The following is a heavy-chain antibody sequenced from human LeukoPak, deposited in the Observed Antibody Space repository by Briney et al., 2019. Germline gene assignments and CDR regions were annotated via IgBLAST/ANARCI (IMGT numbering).Heavy chain of an antibody. Sequence: GASVKVSCKASGGTFSSYAISWVRQAPGQGLEWMGWINPNSGGTNYAQKFQGRVTMTRDTSISTAYMELSRLRSDDTAVYYCARDHGPNYYDSSGSSYNWFDPWGQGTLVTVSS. CDR3: ARDHGPNYYDSSGSSYNWFDP. J-gene: IGHJ5*02. V-gene: IGHV1-2*02. CDR2: INPNSGGT. D-gene: IGHD3-22*01. CDR1: GGTFSSYA.